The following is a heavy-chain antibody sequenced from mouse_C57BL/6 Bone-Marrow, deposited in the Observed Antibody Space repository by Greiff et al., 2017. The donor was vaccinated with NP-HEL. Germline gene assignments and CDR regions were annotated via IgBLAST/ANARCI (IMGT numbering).Heavy chain of an antibody. CDR1: GFSLTSYG. J-gene: IGHJ2*01. V-gene: IGHV2-5*01. Sequence: QVQLQQSGPGLVQPSQSLSITCTVSGFSLTSYGVHWVRQSPGKGLEWLGVIWRGGSTDYNAAFMSRLSITKDNSKSQVFFKMNSLQADDTAIYDCAKNYYGSSYEYFDDWGQGTTLTVSS. CDR2: IWRGGST. CDR3: AKNYYGSSYEYFDD. D-gene: IGHD1-1*01.